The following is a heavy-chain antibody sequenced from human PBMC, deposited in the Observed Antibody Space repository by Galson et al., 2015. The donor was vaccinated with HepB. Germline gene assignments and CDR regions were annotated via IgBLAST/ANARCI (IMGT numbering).Heavy chain of an antibody. V-gene: IGHV3-33*01. Sequence: SLRLSCAASGFTFNRFGMHWVRQAPGKGLEWVAVTWYDGSEKYYASSVKGRFSISRDNSRNTLYLQMNSLRAEDTAIYYCARDLALGTTIISDYWGQGTLVPVSS. D-gene: IGHD1-7*01. CDR3: ARDLALGTTIISDY. CDR2: TWYDGSEK. CDR1: GFTFNRFG. J-gene: IGHJ4*02.